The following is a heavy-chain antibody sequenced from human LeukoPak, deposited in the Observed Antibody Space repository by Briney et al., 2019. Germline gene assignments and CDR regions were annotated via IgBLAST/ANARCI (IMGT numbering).Heavy chain of an antibody. CDR3: AKLLDCSSTSCYSHNWFDP. D-gene: IGHD2-2*01. Sequence: GGSLRLSCAASGFIFSNYDMHWVRQAPGKGLEWVSTIGGGGGGTYYADSVKGRFTISRDTSKNTLYLQMNSLRAEDTAVYYCAKLLDCSSTSCYSHNWFDPWGQGTLVTVSS. V-gene: IGHV3-23*01. J-gene: IGHJ5*02. CDR2: IGGGGGGT. CDR1: GFIFSNYD.